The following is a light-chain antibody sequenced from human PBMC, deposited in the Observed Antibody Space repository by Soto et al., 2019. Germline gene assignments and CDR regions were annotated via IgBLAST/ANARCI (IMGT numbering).Light chain of an antibody. Sequence: DIQMTQSPSSLSASVGDRVTITCRASQSIADYLNWYQQKAGNAPELLIYAASTLQSGVPSRFSGSGSGTDFTITISSLQPEDFATYYCQQSYGTPRTFGQGTKVEIK. V-gene: IGKV1-39*01. J-gene: IGKJ1*01. CDR1: QSIADY. CDR2: AAS. CDR3: QQSYGTPRT.